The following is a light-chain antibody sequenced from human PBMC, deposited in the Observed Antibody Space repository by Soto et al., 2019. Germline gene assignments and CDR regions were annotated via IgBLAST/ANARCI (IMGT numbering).Light chain of an antibody. V-gene: IGKV2-28*01. CDR3: MQALQTPIT. CDR2: LGS. J-gene: IGKJ4*01. CDR1: QSLLHSNGYNY. Sequence: DIVMTQSPLSLPDTPGEPASISCRSSQSLLHSNGYNYLDWYLQKPGQSPQLLIYLGSNRASGVPDRFSGSGSGTDFTLKISRVEAEDVGVYYCMQALQTPITFGGGTKVEIK.